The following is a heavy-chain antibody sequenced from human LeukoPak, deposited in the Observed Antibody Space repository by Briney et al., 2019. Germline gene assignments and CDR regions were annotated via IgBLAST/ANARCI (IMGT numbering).Heavy chain of an antibody. J-gene: IGHJ5*02. CDR3: AILGTGGS. V-gene: IGHV4-59*04. D-gene: IGHD3-10*01. CDR1: GGSITSYH. CDR2: IFYRGST. Sequence: SETLSLTCTVSGGSITSYHYSWIRQPPGKGLEWIGTIFYRGSTYYNPSLKSRVTISVDTSNNQFSLRLSSVTAADTAVYYCAILGTGGSWGQGTLVTVSS.